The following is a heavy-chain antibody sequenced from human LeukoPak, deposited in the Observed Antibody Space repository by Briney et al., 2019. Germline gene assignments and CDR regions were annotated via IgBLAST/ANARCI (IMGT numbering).Heavy chain of an antibody. V-gene: IGHV3-20*04. CDR1: GFTFKDYG. CDR2: INWNGGGT. J-gene: IGHJ6*02. Sequence: GGSLRLSCAVSGFTFKDYGMHWVRQPPGKGLEWVCGINWNGGGTDYADSVKGRFTVSRDNVKNSLYLHLSSLRPEDTAVYYCAKHLIPTNTFIFYGLDVWGHGTTVTVSS. CDR3: AKHLIPTNTFIFYGLDV. D-gene: IGHD1-26*01.